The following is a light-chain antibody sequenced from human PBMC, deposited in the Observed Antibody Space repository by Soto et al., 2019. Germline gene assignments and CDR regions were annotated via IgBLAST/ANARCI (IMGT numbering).Light chain of an antibody. CDR3: QQRNNWPLP. Sequence: ENVLKHSPSTLSLSKGERATLSCRASRSISTYLAWYQQKPGQAPRLLIYEALNRATGIPARFSGSGSGTDFTLTISSLEPEDFAVYYCQQRNNWPLPFGGGGNVDVK. CDR2: EAL. CDR1: RSISTY. V-gene: IGKV3-11*01. J-gene: IGKJ4*02.